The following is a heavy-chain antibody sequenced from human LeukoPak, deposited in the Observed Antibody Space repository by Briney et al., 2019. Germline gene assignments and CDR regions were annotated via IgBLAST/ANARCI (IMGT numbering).Heavy chain of an antibody. CDR3: ARGVVVPAARSDAFDI. J-gene: IGHJ3*02. D-gene: IGHD2-2*01. V-gene: IGHV1-8*03. CDR2: MNPNSGNT. CDR1: GYTFTSYD. Sequence: ASVKVSCRASGYTFTSYDINWVRQATGQGLEWMGWMNPNSGNTGYAQKFQGRVTITRNTSISTAYMELSSLRSEDTAVYYCARGVVVPAARSDAFDIWGQGTMVTVSS.